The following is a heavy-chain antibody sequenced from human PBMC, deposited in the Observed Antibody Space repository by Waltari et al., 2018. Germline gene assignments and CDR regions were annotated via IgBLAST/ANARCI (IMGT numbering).Heavy chain of an antibody. V-gene: IGHV3-53*01. J-gene: IGHJ3*01. D-gene: IGHD1-1*01. CDR1: GFTVSSTY. Sequence: ELQVVESGGGLIQPGASLRLSCAASGFTVSSTYMAWVRQAPGKGPEWVSVIFTSGSTYHADSVKGRFTISRDNSENTVHLQMKNLTAEDMALYYCARATNWVLEAFDLWGQGTMVTVSP. CDR2: IFTSGST. CDR3: ARATNWVLEAFDL.